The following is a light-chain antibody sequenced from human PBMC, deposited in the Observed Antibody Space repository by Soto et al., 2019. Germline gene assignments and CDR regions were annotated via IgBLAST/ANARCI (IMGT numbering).Light chain of an antibody. V-gene: IGKV3-15*01. CDR1: QSISSN. Sequence: EIVMTQSPATLSVSPGERATLSCRASQSISSNLAWFQQKPGQAPRLLIYDASTMATGFPARFSGSGYGTEFTLTIGSLQPEDFATYYCLQHNTYPWTFGQGTKVDI. J-gene: IGKJ1*01. CDR2: DAS. CDR3: LQHNTYPWT.